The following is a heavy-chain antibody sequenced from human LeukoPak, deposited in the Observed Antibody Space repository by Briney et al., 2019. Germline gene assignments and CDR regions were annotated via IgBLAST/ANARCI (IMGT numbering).Heavy chain of an antibody. Sequence: PGGSLRLSCAASGFTVSSNYMSWVRQAPGKGLEWVSVIYSGGSTYYADSVKGRFTISRDNSKDTLYLQMNSLRAEDTAVYYCARDSTTVLYYWGQGTLVTVSS. J-gene: IGHJ4*02. CDR2: IYSGGST. V-gene: IGHV3-66*01. CDR3: ARDSTTVLYY. CDR1: GFTVSSNY. D-gene: IGHD4-17*01.